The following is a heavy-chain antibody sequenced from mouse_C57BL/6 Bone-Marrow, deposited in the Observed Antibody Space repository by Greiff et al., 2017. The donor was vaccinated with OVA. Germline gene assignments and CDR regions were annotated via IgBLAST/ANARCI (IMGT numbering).Heavy chain of an antibody. Sequence: EVMLVESGGDLVKPGGSLKLSCAASGFTFSSYGMSWVRQTPDKRLEWVATISSGGSYTYYPDSVKGRFTISRDNAKNTLYLKMSSLKSEDTAMYYCARRAYYVFAYWGQGTLVTVSA. CDR2: ISSGGSYT. V-gene: IGHV5-6*02. CDR3: ARRAYYVFAY. D-gene: IGHD2-10*01. J-gene: IGHJ3*01. CDR1: GFTFSSYG.